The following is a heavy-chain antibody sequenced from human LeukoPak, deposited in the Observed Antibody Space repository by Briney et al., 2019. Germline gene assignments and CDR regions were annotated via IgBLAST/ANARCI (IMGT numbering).Heavy chain of an antibody. CDR2: IYHSGST. D-gene: IGHD3-9*01. CDR1: GYSISSGYY. Sequence: PSETLSLTCTVSGYSISSGYYWGWIRQPPGKGLEWIGSIYHSGSTYYNPSLKSRVTISVDTSKNQFSLKLSSVTAADTAVYYCARGAVVLRYFDWLLCPPDVWGKGTTVTISS. V-gene: IGHV4-38-2*02. J-gene: IGHJ6*04. CDR3: ARGAVVLRYFDWLLCPPDV.